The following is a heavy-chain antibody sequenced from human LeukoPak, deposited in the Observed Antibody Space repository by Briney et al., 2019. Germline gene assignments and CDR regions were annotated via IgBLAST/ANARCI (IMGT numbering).Heavy chain of an antibody. Sequence: GGSLRLSCAASGFTFSNYGMHWVRQAPGKGLEWVAVISYDGSNKNYVDSVKGRFTISRDNSKNTLYLQMSGLRGEDTAVYYCAKDHLAGYSYGGYYFDYWGQGTLVTVSS. J-gene: IGHJ4*02. CDR2: ISYDGSNK. CDR3: AKDHLAGYSYGGYYFDY. D-gene: IGHD5-18*01. CDR1: GFTFSNYG. V-gene: IGHV3-30*18.